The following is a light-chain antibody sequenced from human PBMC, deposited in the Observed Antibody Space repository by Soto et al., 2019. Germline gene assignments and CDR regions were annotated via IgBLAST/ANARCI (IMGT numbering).Light chain of an antibody. CDR1: QDISNY. V-gene: IGKV1-33*01. CDR2: DAS. J-gene: IGKJ5*01. CDR3: QQYENLPIT. Sequence: DIQMTQSPSSVSASLGDDATIXXQASQDISNYLNWYQQKPGKAPKLXIYDASNLETGVPSRFSGSGSGTDFTFTISSLQPEDIATYYCQQYENLPITFGQGTRLEIK.